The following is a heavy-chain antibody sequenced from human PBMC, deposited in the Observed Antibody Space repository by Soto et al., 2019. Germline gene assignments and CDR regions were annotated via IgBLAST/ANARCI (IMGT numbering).Heavy chain of an antibody. V-gene: IGHV3-23*01. CDR3: AKAYDYIWGSYPRELDY. J-gene: IGHJ4*02. D-gene: IGHD3-16*02. CDR1: GFTFSNFV. Sequence: EVQLLESGGGLVQPGGSLRLSCAASGFTFSNFVMFWVRQAPGKGLEWVSSISRTGGAAHYADSVNGRFTISRDNSKNTLFLQMDSLRAEDTAVYYCAKAYDYIWGSYPRELDYGGQGTLVTVSS. CDR2: ISRTGGAA.